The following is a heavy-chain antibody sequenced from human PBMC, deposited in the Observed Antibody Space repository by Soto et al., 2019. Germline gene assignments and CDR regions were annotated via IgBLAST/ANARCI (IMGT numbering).Heavy chain of an antibody. CDR3: ASLLAARLYYYYGMDV. J-gene: IGHJ6*02. CDR1: GFTFSSYA. Sequence: GGSLRLSCAASGFTFSSYAMHWVRQAPGKGLEWVAVISYDGSNKYYADSVKGRFTISRDNSKNTLYLQMNSLRAEDTAVYYCASLLAARLYYYYGMDVWGQGTTVTVS. CDR2: ISYDGSNK. V-gene: IGHV3-30-3*01. D-gene: IGHD6-6*01.